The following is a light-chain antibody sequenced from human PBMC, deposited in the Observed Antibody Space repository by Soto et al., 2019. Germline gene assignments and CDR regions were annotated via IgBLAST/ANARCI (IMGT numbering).Light chain of an antibody. CDR3: KQRSNWPLLT. Sequence: EIVLTQSPATLSLSPGERATLSCRASQSVSSYLAWYQQKPGQAPRLLIYDASTRATGIPARFSGSGSGTDFTLPISSLEPEDFAVYYCKQRSNWPLLTFGGGTKVEIK. V-gene: IGKV3-11*01. J-gene: IGKJ4*01. CDR1: QSVSSY. CDR2: DAS.